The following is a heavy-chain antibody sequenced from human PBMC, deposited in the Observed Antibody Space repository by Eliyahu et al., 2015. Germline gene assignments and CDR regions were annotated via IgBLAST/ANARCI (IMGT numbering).Heavy chain of an antibody. Sequence: EVQLVESGGGLVQPGGSLRLXCAASGCXFSSYAMSWVRQAPGKGLEWVSAISGSGGSTYYADSVKGRFTISRDNSKNTLYLQMNSLRAEDTAVYYCAKDSGPLAARPYIDYWGQGTLVTVSS. CDR2: ISGSGGST. CDR1: GCXFSSYA. CDR3: AKDSGPLAARPYIDY. J-gene: IGHJ4*02. V-gene: IGHV3-23*04. D-gene: IGHD6-6*01.